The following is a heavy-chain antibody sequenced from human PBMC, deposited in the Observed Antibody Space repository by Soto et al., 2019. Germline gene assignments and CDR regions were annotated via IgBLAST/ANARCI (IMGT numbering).Heavy chain of an antibody. CDR3: ARGVGDYYDSSGYYRDALDI. D-gene: IGHD3-22*01. V-gene: IGHV1-69*13. CDR1: GGTFSSYA. J-gene: IGHJ3*02. Sequence: ASVKVSCKASGGTFSSYAITWVRQAPGQGLEWMGGIIPIFGTANYAQKFQGGVTITADESTSTAYMELSSLRSEDTAVYYCARGVGDYYDSSGYYRDALDIWGQGTMVTVSS. CDR2: IIPIFGTA.